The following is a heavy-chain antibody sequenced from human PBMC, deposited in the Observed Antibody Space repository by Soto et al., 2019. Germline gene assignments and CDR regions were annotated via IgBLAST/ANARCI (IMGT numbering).Heavy chain of an antibody. CDR3: ATEMPSVSAAYDYYGLDV. V-gene: IGHV1-69*01. Sequence: QGQLVQSGAEVKKTGSSVKVACKACGGTFSSYFINWVRQAPGQGREWVGGIIPVFGTTNYGEKFQGRVTITADESPSTAYMALSSLRSDDTAIYYWATEMPSVSAAYDYYGLDVWGQGTTVTVPS. J-gene: IGHJ6*02. CDR1: GGTFSSYF. D-gene: IGHD2-2*01. CDR2: IIPVFGTT.